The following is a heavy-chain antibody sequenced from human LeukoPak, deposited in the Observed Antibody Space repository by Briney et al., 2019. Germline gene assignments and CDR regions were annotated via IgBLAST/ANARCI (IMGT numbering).Heavy chain of an antibody. CDR1: GFTFSSHA. CDR2: VSSSGTKI. CDR3: TRELLSLQQGLDY. J-gene: IGHJ4*02. Sequence: GGFLRPSCAASGFTFSSHAMNWVRRAPGKGLEWVSSVSSSGTKIFYADSVRGRFTVSRDNAGNSLSLQMDSLRVEDTAVYYCTRELLSLQQGLDYWGQGTLVTVSS. V-gene: IGHV3-21*01. D-gene: IGHD2/OR15-2a*01.